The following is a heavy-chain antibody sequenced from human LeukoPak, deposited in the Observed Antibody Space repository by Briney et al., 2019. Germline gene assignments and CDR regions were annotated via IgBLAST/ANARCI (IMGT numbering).Heavy chain of an antibody. D-gene: IGHD2-2*01. J-gene: IGHJ6*03. CDR1: GFSLSSYV. V-gene: IGHV3-21*01. CDR2: IISSVSYI. Sequence: GGSLKLSCAASGFSLSSYVMSWVRPAPGKGREWVSSIISSVSYIYYAASVMGRFTICRNNAKNSLYLQMNSLRAEYKAVYYCARTTPGPDSVVEPAVIVHYYYYMDVWGKGTTVTVSS. CDR3: ARTTPGPDSVVEPAVIVHYYYYMDV.